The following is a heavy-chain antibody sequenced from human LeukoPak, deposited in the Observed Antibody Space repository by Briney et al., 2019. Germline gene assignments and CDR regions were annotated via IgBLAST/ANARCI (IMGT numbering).Heavy chain of an antibody. Sequence: GESLQISCKGSGYSFTSYWIGWVRQTPGKGLEWMGIIYPGDSDTRYSPSFQGQVTISADKSISTAYLQWSSLKASDTAMYYCARRPRGSHCSSTNCYTDYWGQGTLVTVSS. CDR3: ARRPRGSHCSSTNCYTDY. CDR2: IYPGDSDT. J-gene: IGHJ4*02. V-gene: IGHV5-51*01. D-gene: IGHD2-2*02. CDR1: GYSFTSYW.